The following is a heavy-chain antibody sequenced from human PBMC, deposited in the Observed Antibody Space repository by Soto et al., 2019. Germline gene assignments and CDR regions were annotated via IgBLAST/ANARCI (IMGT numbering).Heavy chain of an antibody. CDR2: IGTAGDP. CDR1: GFILSGYD. CDR3: ARAGYDSSGYYFYAMDV. Sequence: EEQLVESGGGLVQPGGSLRLSCVASGFILSGYDMHWVRQATGEGLEWVSAIGTAGDPYYSGSVKGRFTISRGNAANSVYLQMNSLRAGDTAVYYCARAGYDSSGYYFYAMDVWGPGTTVTVSS. V-gene: IGHV3-13*05. J-gene: IGHJ6*02. D-gene: IGHD3-22*01.